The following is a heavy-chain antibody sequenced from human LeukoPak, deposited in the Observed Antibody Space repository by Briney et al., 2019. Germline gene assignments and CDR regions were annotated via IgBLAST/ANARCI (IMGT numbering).Heavy chain of an antibody. CDR3: ARGRGPLRVEFGD. Sequence: SETLSLTCNVSGGSLKSHYCSWVRQAPGKGLEWIGFIYSGGSTTYNPSLKSRVTISAETSKNQFSLRMTSLTAADTAVYYCARGRGPLRVEFGDWGQGALVTVSS. CDR2: IYSGGST. V-gene: IGHV4-4*09. D-gene: IGHD3-16*01. CDR1: GGSLKSHY. J-gene: IGHJ4*02.